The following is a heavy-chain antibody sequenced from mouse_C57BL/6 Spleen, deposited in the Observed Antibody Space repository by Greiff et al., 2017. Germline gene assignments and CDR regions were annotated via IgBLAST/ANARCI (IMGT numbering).Heavy chain of an antibody. CDR1: GYAFSSSW. D-gene: IGHD2-3*01. CDR3: ARKEDGYYDYFDC. CDR2: IYPGDGDT. V-gene: IGHV1-82*01. J-gene: IGHJ2*01. Sequence: QVQLQQSGPELVKPGASVKISCKASGYAFSSSWMNWVKQRPGKGLEWIGRIYPGDGDTNYNGKFKGKATLTAAKSSSTAYMQLRSRTSEDSGVYFCARKEDGYYDYFDCWGQGTTLTVSS.